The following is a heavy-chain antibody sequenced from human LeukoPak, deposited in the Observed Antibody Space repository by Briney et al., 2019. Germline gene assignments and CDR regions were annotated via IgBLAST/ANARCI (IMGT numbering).Heavy chain of an antibody. D-gene: IGHD2-15*01. V-gene: IGHV3-21*01. J-gene: IGHJ4*02. CDR1: GFTFSSYS. Sequence: GGSLRLFCAASGFTFSSYSMNWVRQAPGKGREWFLSIRSSRSYIFYADSVEGRFTIYRDNAKNSLYLQMNSLRAEDTAVYYCARDPYCSGGSCPFYYCGQGTLVTVSS. CDR2: IRSSRSYI. CDR3: ARDPYCSGGSCPFYY.